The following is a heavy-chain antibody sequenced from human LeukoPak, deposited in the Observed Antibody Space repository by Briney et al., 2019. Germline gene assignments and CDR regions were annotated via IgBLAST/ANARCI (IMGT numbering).Heavy chain of an antibody. CDR3: ARREGWGAGGGSHDY. CDR1: GGSISSYY. V-gene: IGHV4-59*01. CDR2: IYYSGST. D-gene: IGHD3-16*01. J-gene: IGHJ4*02. Sequence: SETLSLTCTVSGGSISSYYWSWIRQPPGKGLEWIGYIYYSGSTNYNPSLKSRVTISVDTSKNQFSLKLSSVTAADTAVYYCARREGWGAGGGSHDYWGQGTLVTVSS.